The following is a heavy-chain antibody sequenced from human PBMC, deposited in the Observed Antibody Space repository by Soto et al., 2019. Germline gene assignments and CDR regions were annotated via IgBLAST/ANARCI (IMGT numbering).Heavy chain of an antibody. J-gene: IGHJ4*02. V-gene: IGHV3-30*18. D-gene: IGHD2-15*01. CDR3: AKEVWGYCSGGNCYSLDY. CDR2: ISYDGRNK. CDR1: GFSFTTYG. Sequence: QVQLVESGGGVVRPGRSLRLSCAASGFSFTTYGMHWVRQAPGKGLEWVALISYDGRNKYYADSVKGRFTISRDNSKNTLYLQMNSLRAEDTAVYYCAKEVWGYCSGGNCYSLDYWGQGTLVTVSS.